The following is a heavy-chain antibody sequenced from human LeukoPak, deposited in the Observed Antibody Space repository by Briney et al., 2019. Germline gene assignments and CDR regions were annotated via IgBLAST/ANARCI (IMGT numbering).Heavy chain of an antibody. J-gene: IGHJ3*02. CDR1: GYTFTGYY. CDR2: SNAGNGIT. D-gene: IGHD3-16*01. CDR3: ARGVGFAFDI. Sequence: ASVKVSCKASGYTFTGYYMHWVRQAPGQGLEWVGWSNAGNGITKYSQEFQGRVTITRDTSASTAYMELSSLRSEDMAVYYCARGVGFAFDIWGQGTMVTVSS. V-gene: IGHV1-3*02.